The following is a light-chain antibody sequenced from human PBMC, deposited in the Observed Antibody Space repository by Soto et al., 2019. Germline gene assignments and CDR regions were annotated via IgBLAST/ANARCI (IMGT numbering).Light chain of an antibody. CDR2: WAS. CDR3: QQYYYTPYT. J-gene: IGKJ2*01. Sequence: DIVMTQSPDSLAVSLGERATINCKSSQSVLYSSNNKNYLAWYQQKPGQPPKLLIYWASTRESGVPDRFSGSGSGTDFTLTISSLQAEDVAVYCCQQYYYTPYTFGQGTKLEIK. CDR1: QSVLYSSNNKNY. V-gene: IGKV4-1*01.